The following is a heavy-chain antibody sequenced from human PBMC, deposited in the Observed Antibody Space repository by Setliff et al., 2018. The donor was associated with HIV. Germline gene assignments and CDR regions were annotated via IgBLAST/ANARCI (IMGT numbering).Heavy chain of an antibody. J-gene: IGHJ4*02. CDR2: ITSDGSNS. CDR1: GFTFTTYW. V-gene: IGHV3-74*01. CDR3: VRGETYAHWPKGDY. Sequence: GGSLRLSCAASGFTFTTYWMHWVRQAPGKGLVWVSRITSDGSNSNYADSVKGRFTISRDNAKNTLYLQMNSLTAEDTAVYFCVRGETYAHWPKGDYWGQGTLVTVSS. D-gene: IGHD3-16*01.